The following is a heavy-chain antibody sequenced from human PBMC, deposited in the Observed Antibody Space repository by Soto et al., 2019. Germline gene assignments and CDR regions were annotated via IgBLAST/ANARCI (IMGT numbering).Heavy chain of an antibody. CDR1: GFTFDDYA. D-gene: IGHD3-3*01. CDR3: AKGDYDFWSGYYTE. CDR2: ISWNSGSI. Sequence: EVQLVESGGGLVQPGRSLRLSCAASGFTFDDYAMHWVRQAPGKGLEWVSGISWNSGSIGYADSVKGRFTISSDNAKNSLDLQMDSLRAEDTALYYCAKGDYDFWSGYYTEWGQGTLDTVSS. J-gene: IGHJ4*02. V-gene: IGHV3-9*01.